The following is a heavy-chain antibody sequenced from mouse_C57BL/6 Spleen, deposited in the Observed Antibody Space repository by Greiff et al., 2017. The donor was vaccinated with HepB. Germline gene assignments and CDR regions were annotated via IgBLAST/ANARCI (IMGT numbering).Heavy chain of an antibody. V-gene: IGHV5-6*02. J-gene: IGHJ1*03. CDR1: GFTFSSYG. CDR2: ISSGGSYT. Sequence: EVMLVESGGDLVKPGGSLKLSCAASGFTFSSYGMSWVRQTPDKRLEWVATISSGGSYTYYPDSVKGRFTISRDNAQNTLYLQMSSLKSEDTAMYYCARHPDPWYFDVWGTGTTVTVSS. CDR3: ARHPDPWYFDV.